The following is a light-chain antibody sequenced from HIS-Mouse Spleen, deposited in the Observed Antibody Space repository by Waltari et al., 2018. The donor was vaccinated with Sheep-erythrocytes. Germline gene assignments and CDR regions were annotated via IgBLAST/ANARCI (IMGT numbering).Light chain of an antibody. CDR1: SSDVGCYNY. CDR3: SSYTSSSSYV. Sequence: QSALTQPASVYGSPGQSITISCTGTSSDVGCYNYVSWYQQHPGKAPKLMIYDVSNRPSGVSNRFSGSKSGNTASLTISGLQAEDEADYYCSSYTSSSSYVFGTGTKVTVL. V-gene: IGLV2-14*03. CDR2: DVS. J-gene: IGLJ1*01.